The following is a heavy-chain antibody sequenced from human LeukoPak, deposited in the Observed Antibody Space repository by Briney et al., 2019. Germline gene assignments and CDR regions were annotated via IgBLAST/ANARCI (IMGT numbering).Heavy chain of an antibody. Sequence: SETLSLTCTVSGGSISSYYWSWIRQPPGKGLEWIGYIYYSGSTNYNPSLKSRVTISVDTSKNQFSLKLSSVTAADTAVYYCARDLTGAFDIWGQGTMVTVSS. CDR2: IYYSGST. J-gene: IGHJ3*02. CDR1: GGSISSYY. V-gene: IGHV4-59*01. CDR3: ARDLTGAFDI.